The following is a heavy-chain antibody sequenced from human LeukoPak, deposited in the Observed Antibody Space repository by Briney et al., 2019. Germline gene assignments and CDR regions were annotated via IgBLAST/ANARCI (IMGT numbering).Heavy chain of an antibody. CDR3: AKGQELDDGVFES. CDR2: VLSNGDTT. D-gene: IGHD1-1*01. Sequence: GGALRLSCAASGFTFVSIATTWVRQAPGEGVEWVSTVLSNGDTTYNADSVKGRLTISRNTSKNTVYLEMKSLRVEDTAIYYCAKGQELDDGVFESWGQGTLVTVSS. J-gene: IGHJ4*02. CDR1: GFTFVSIA. V-gene: IGHV3-23*01.